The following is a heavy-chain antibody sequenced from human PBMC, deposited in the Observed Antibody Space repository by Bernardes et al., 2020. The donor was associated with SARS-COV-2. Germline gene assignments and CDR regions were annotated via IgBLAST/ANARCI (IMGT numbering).Heavy chain of an antibody. CDR2: IYHNGVP. J-gene: IGHJ6*02. Sequence: SATLTLTCTASGAINDYTWSWIRQPPGKGLEWIGYIYHNGVPNYNPSLKGRVTISIDTSKNQFSLKVGSVTAADTAVYFCARFWSGMDVWGQGTTVTVSS. CDR1: GAINDYT. D-gene: IGHD3-3*01. V-gene: IGHV4-59*08. CDR3: ARFWSGMDV.